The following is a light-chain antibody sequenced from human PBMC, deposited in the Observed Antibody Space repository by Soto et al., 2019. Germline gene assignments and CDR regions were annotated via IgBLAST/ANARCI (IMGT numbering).Light chain of an antibody. V-gene: IGKV3-15*01. CDR1: QSVSIN. CDR2: GAS. J-gene: IGKJ4*01. CDR3: QQYNSYSLT. Sequence: EVVMTQSPATLSLSPGERATLSCRASQSVSINLAWYQQKPGQAPRLLIHGASTRAIGIPARFSGSGSGTEFTLTISSLQPDDFATYYCQQYNSYSLTFGGGTNVDIK.